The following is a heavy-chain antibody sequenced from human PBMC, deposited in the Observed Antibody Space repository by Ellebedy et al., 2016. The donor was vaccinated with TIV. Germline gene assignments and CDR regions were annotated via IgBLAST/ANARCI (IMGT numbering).Heavy chain of an antibody. CDR3: ALGFLDY. J-gene: IGHJ4*02. Sequence: PGGSLRLSYTDSGFTVSSYWMQWVRQAPGKGLEWVANIKQDGSEEYYLDSVKGRFTISRDNSKNTLYLQMNSLRAEDTAVYYCALGFLDYWGQGTLVTVSS. CDR2: IKQDGSEE. V-gene: IGHV3-7*01. CDR1: GFTVSSYW.